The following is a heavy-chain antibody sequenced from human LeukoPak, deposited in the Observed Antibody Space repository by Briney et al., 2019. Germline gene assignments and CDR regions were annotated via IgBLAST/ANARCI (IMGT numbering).Heavy chain of an antibody. Sequence: GASVKVSCKASGYTFTSYAMHWVRQAPGQRLEWMGWINAGNGNTKYSQKFQGRVTITGDTSASTAYMELSSLRSEDTAVYYCARGYNWNDGWFDPWGQGTLVTVSS. CDR3: ARGYNWNDGWFDP. CDR1: GYTFTSYA. V-gene: IGHV1-3*01. J-gene: IGHJ5*02. D-gene: IGHD1-20*01. CDR2: INAGNGNT.